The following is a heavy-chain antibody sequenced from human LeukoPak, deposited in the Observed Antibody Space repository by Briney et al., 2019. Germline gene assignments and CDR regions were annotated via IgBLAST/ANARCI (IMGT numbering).Heavy chain of an antibody. V-gene: IGHV3-53*04. CDR2: IYSGGST. D-gene: IGHD6-19*01. CDR1: GFTVSSNY. J-gene: IGHJ4*02. Sequence: GGSLRLSCAASGFTVSSNYMSWVRQAPGKGLEWVSVIYSGGSTYYADSVKGRFTISRHNSKNTLYLQMNSLRAEDTAVYYCARGGGGWFTGTPYWGQGTLVTVSS. CDR3: ARGGGGWFTGTPY.